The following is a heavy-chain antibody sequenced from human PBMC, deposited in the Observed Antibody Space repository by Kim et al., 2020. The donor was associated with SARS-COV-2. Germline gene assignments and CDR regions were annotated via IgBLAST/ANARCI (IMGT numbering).Heavy chain of an antibody. D-gene: IGHD3-22*01. CDR3: AREVALVVITAFDI. J-gene: IGHJ3*02. CDR1: GGSFSGYY. V-gene: IGHV4-34*01. Sequence: SETLSLTCAVYGGSFSGYYWSWIRQPPGKGLEWIGEINHSGSTNYNPSLKSRVTISVDTSKNQFSLKLSSVTAADTAVYYCAREVALVVITAFDIWGQGTMVTVSS. CDR2: INHSGST.